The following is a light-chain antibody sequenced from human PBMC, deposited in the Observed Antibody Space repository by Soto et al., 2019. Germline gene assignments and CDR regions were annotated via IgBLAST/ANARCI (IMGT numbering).Light chain of an antibody. CDR1: QGISSIY. CDR3: QHYGSSQIT. V-gene: IGKV3-20*01. CDR2: GAS. Sequence: EIVLRQSPGTLSLSPGESATLSCRASQGISSIYLTWYQQKPGQAPRLLIYGASRRATGIPERFSGSGSGTDFSLTISRLEPEDFGLYYCQHYGSSQITFGQGTLLEI. J-gene: IGKJ5*01.